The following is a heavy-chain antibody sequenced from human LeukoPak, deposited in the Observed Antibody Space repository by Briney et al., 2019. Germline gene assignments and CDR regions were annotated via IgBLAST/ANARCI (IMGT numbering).Heavy chain of an antibody. CDR1: GYTFTGYY. D-gene: IGHD2-21*02. CDR3: ARDGPYCGGDCYPDY. CDR2: INPNSGGT. V-gene: IGHV1-2*02. Sequence: ASVKVSCKASGYTFTGYYVHWVRQAPGQGLEWMGWINPNSGGTNYAQKFQGRVTMTRDTSISTAYMELSRLRSDDTAVYYCARDGPYCGGDCYPDYWGQGTLVTVS. J-gene: IGHJ4*02.